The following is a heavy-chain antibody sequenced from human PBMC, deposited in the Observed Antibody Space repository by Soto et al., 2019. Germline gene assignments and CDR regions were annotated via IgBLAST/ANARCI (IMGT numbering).Heavy chain of an antibody. CDR3: VKEGAPDYHGSGNGFQN. Sequence: GGSLILSCAASGFTFSSYGMHWVRQAPGKGLEWVAVISYDGSNKYYADSVKGRFTISRDNSKNTLYLQMNSLRAEDTAVYYCVKEGAPDYHGSGNGFQNWGQGTLVTVSS. D-gene: IGHD3-10*01. CDR1: GFTFSSYG. V-gene: IGHV3-30*18. CDR2: ISYDGSNK. J-gene: IGHJ1*01.